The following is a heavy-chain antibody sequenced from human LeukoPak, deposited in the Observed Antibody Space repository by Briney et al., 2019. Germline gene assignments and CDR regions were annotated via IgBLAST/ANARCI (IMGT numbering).Heavy chain of an antibody. V-gene: IGHV4-4*07. CDR1: SDSISTYY. D-gene: IGHD3-22*01. CDR2: IYTSGST. J-gene: IGHJ4*02. Sequence: PSETLSLTCTVSSDSISTYYWSWIRQPAGKGLEWIGRIYTSGSTNYNPSLKSRVTMSVVTSKNQFSLKLSSVTAADTAVYYCASTSDSGGYYYDYWGQGTLVTVSS. CDR3: ASTSDSGGYYYDY.